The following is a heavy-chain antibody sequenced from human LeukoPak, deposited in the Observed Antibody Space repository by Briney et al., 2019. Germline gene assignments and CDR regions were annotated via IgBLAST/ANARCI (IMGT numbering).Heavy chain of an antibody. CDR3: ARNVAGDYDFWSGYLYYFDY. J-gene: IGHJ4*02. V-gene: IGHV4-59*01. CDR1: SGSISSYY. Sequence: SETLSLTCTVSSGSISSYYWSWIRQPPGKGLEWIGYIFYTGSTSYNPSLKSRVTISVDTSKNQFSLKLISVTAADTAVYYCARNVAGDYDFWSGYLYYFDYWGQGTLVTVSS. D-gene: IGHD3-3*01. CDR2: IFYTGST.